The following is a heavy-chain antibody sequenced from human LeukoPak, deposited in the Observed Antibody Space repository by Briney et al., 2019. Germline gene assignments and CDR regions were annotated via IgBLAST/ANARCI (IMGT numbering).Heavy chain of an antibody. CDR3: ARGGPDLWSGLTNL. D-gene: IGHD3-3*01. CDR2: IYYSGST. CDR1: GGSISSYY. Sequence: SETLSLTCTVSGGSISSYYWSWIRQPPGKGLEWIGYIYYSGSTNYNPSLKSRVTISVDTSKNQFSLKLSSVTAADTAVYYCARGGPDLWSGLTNLWGQGTLVTVSS. J-gene: IGHJ5*02. V-gene: IGHV4-59*01.